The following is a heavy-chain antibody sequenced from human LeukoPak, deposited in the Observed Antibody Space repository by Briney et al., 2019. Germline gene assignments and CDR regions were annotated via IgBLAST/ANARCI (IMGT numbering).Heavy chain of an antibody. CDR3: ARDGSGIAARPGWFDP. CDR1: GFTFSSYG. CDR2: INWNGGST. V-gene: IGHV3-20*04. Sequence: PGGSLRLSCAASGFTFSSYGMSWVRQAPGKGLEWVSGINWNGGSTGYADSVKGRFTISRDNAKNSLYLQMNSLRAEDTALYYCARDGSGIAARPGWFDPWGQGTLVTVSS. D-gene: IGHD6-6*01. J-gene: IGHJ5*02.